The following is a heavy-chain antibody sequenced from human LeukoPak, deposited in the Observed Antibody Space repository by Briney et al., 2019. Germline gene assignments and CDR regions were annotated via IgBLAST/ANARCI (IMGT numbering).Heavy chain of an antibody. J-gene: IGHJ6*02. CDR3: AKDSLRWSYFYYGMDV. CDR1: GFTFGDYA. CDR2: ISYAGSNK. D-gene: IGHD4-23*01. Sequence: GGSLRLSCATSGFTFGDYAMTWVRQAPGKGLEWVAVISYAGSNKYYVDSVKGRFTISRDNSKNTLYLQMNSLRAEDTAVYYCAKDSLRWSYFYYGMDVWGQGTTVTVSS. V-gene: IGHV3-30*04.